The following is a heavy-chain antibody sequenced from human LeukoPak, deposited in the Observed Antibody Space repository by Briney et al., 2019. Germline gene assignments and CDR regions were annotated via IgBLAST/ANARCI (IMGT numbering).Heavy chain of an antibody. Sequence: LTGGPLRLPCAASGFPFSSYAISGSRRARGQGLQGFSAFSGSGGSTYYADSVKGRFTISRDNSKNTLYLKVNSLRAEDTAVYYCARGIGNDFWSGYLPFDYWGQGTLVTVSS. CDR2: FSGSGGST. CDR3: ARGIGNDFWSGYLPFDY. J-gene: IGHJ4*02. V-gene: IGHV3-23*01. CDR1: GFPFSSYA. D-gene: IGHD3-3*01.